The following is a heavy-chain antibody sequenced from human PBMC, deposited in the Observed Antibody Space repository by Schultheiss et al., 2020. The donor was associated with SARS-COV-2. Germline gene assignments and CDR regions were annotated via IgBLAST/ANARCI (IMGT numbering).Heavy chain of an antibody. Sequence: SETLSLTCTVSGGSISSYYWSWIRQPPGKGLEWIGYIYYSGSTNYNPSLKSRVTISVDTSKNQFSLKLSSVTAADTAVYYCARDKGDIVVVPAAPPDAFDIWGQGTMVTVSS. CDR1: GGSISSYY. D-gene: IGHD2-2*01. CDR3: ARDKGDIVVVPAAPPDAFDI. V-gene: IGHV4-4*08. CDR2: IYYSGST. J-gene: IGHJ3*02.